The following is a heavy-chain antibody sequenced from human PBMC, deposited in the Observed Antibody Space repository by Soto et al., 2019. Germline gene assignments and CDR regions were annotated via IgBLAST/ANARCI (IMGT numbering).Heavy chain of an antibody. Sequence: PSETLSLTCTVSGGSISPFYWSWVRQPPGKGLEWIGYLYYSGNTNYNPSLKSRVTISVDASKNQVSLRLPSVTAADTAVYYCARVGGVAARTFDYWGQGTVVTVSS. D-gene: IGHD2-15*01. CDR3: ARVGGVAARTFDY. J-gene: IGHJ4*02. CDR2: LYYSGNT. V-gene: IGHV4-59*01. CDR1: GGSISPFY.